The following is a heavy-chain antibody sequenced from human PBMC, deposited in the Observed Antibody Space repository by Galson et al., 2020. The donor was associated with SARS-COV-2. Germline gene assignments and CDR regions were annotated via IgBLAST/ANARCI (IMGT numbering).Heavy chain of an antibody. D-gene: IGHD2-15*01. CDR1: GGSFSGYY. J-gene: IGHJ6*03. CDR3: ARLGYCSGGSCRSNYYYYYMDV. Sequence: SETLSLTCAVYGGSFSGYYWSWIRQPPGKGLEWIGEINHSGSTHYNPSLKSRVTISVDTSKNQFSLKLRSVTAADTAVYYCARLGYCSGGSCRSNYYYYYMDVWGKGTTVTVSS. CDR2: INHSGST. V-gene: IGHV4-34*01.